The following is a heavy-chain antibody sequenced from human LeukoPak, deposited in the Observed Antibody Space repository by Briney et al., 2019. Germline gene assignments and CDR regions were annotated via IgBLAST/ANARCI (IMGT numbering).Heavy chain of an antibody. CDR1: GFTFSSFA. CDR3: AKVPNSGTYYFFDY. D-gene: IGHD1-26*01. V-gene: IGHV3-23*01. Sequence: PGGSLRLSCEASGFTFSSFAMSWVRQAPGKGLEWVSDISGNGGSTYYADSVKGRFTISRDNSKNTLYVQMNSLRAEDTAAYYCAKVPNSGTYYFFDYWGQGTLVTVSS. J-gene: IGHJ4*02. CDR2: ISGNGGST.